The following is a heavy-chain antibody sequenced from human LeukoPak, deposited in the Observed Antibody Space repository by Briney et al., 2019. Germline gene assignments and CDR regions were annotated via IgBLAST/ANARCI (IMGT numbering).Heavy chain of an antibody. CDR2: ITSKAHGGTT. D-gene: IGHD2-8*01. Sequence: PGRSLRLSCTGSGFTFGDYPMSWVRQDPGKGQEWVCYITSKAHGGTTEFAASVKGRFTISRDESTSIAYLQMNGLKTEDTAVYYCTRERCPSGVCPLDYWGQGTLVTVSS. J-gene: IGHJ4*02. CDR1: GFTFGDYP. CDR3: TRERCPSGVCPLDY. V-gene: IGHV3-49*04.